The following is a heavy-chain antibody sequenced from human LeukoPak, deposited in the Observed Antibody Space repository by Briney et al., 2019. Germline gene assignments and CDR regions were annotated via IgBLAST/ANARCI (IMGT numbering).Heavy chain of an antibody. Sequence: PGGSLRLSCAASGFTFSNYPMGWVRQAPGKGLEWLSATGEEKSDSWTKSADSVKGRFTISRDNSENTLYLQMDSLTVEDTVVYYCARAGVISGWDYWGQGVLVTVSS. D-gene: IGHD3-3*02. CDR2: TGEEKSDSWT. V-gene: IGHV3-23*01. CDR1: GFTFSNYP. J-gene: IGHJ4*02. CDR3: ARAGVISGWDY.